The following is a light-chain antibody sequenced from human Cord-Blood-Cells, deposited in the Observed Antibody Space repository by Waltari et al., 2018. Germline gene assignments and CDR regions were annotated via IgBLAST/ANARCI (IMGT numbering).Light chain of an antibody. Sequence: QSALTQPRSLSGSPGQSVTISCTGTSSDVGGYNYVSWYQQHPGKAPKHMIYDVSKRPSGVPDRSSGSKSGTTASLTISGLQAEDEADYYCCSYAGSYTFVFGTGTKVTVL. J-gene: IGLJ1*01. CDR2: DVS. CDR1: SSDVGGYNY. V-gene: IGLV2-11*01. CDR3: CSYAGSYTFV.